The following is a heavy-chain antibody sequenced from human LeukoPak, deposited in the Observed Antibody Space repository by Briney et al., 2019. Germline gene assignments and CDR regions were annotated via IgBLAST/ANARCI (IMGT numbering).Heavy chain of an antibody. D-gene: IGHD2-15*01. V-gene: IGHV4-34*01. CDR2: INHSGST. CDR1: GGSFSGYY. CDR3: ARGIGARYCSGGSCYSGFDY. J-gene: IGHJ4*02. Sequence: SETLSLTCAVYGGSFSGYYWSWIRQPPGKGLEWIREINHSGSTNYNPSLKSRVTISVDTSKNQFSLKLSSVTAADTAVYYCARGIGARYCSGGSCYSGFDYWGQGTLVTVSS.